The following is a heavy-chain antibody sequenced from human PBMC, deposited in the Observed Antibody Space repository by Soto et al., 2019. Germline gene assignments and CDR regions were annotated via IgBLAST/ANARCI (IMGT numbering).Heavy chain of an antibody. D-gene: IGHD2-2*01. CDR1: GGTFSSYT. CDR3: ARVPTIVVVPAAQGRAFDI. V-gene: IGHV1-69*02. Sequence: QVQLVQSGAEVKKPGSSVKVSCKASGGTFSSYTISWVRQAPGQVLEWMGRIIPILGIANYAQKFQGRVTITADKSTSTAYMELSSLRSEDTAVYYCARVPTIVVVPAAQGRAFDIWGQGTMVTVSS. CDR2: IIPILGIA. J-gene: IGHJ3*02.